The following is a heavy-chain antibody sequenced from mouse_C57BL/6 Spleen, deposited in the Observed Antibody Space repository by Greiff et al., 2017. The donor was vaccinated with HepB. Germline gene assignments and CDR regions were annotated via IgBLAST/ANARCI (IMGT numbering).Heavy chain of an antibody. V-gene: IGHV12-3*01. Sequence: QVQLQQSGPGLVKPSQSLFLTCSITGFPITSGYYWIWIRQSPGKPLEWMGYITHSGETFYNPSLQSPISITRETSKNQFFLQLNSVTTEDTAMYYCAGGIYDYGAMDYWGQGTSVTVSS. J-gene: IGHJ4*01. CDR2: ITHSGET. CDR3: AGGIYDYGAMDY. CDR1: GFPITSGYY. D-gene: IGHD2-4*01.